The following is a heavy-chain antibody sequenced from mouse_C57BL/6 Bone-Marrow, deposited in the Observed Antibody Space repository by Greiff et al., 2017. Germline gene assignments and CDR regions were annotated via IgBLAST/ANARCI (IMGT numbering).Heavy chain of an antibody. Sequence: EVKLVESGGGLVKPGGSLKLSCAASGFTFSSYAMSWVRQTPEKRLEWVATISDGGSYTYYPDNVQGRFTISRDNAKNNLYLQMSRLKSEDTAMYYCAKDRGYSAYFDYWGQGTTLTVSS. CDR1: GFTFSSYA. CDR3: AKDRGYSAYFDY. V-gene: IGHV5-4*01. D-gene: IGHD2-12*01. CDR2: ISDGGSYT. J-gene: IGHJ2*01.